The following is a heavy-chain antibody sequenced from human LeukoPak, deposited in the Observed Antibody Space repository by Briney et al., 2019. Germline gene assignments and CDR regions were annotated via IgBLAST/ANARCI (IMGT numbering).Heavy chain of an antibody. J-gene: IGHJ5*02. D-gene: IGHD6-25*01. Sequence: ASVKVSRKASGYTFTSYGIIWVRQAPGQGLEWMGWISAYNGNTNYAQKLQGRVTMTTDTSTSTAYMELRSLRSDDTAVYYCARDTQRGGFDPWGQGTLVSVSS. V-gene: IGHV1-18*01. CDR1: GYTFTSYG. CDR2: ISAYNGNT. CDR3: ARDTQRGGFDP.